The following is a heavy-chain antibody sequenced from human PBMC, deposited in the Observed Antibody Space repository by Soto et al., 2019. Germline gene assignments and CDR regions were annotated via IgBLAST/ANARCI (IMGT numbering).Heavy chain of an antibody. CDR1: GGSFSGYY. V-gene: IGHV4-34*01. Sequence: QVQLQQWGAGLLKPSETLSLTCAVYGGSFSGYYWSWIRQPPGQGLEWIGEINHSGSTNYNPSLKSRVTIAVDTSKNQFSLKLSSVTAADTAVYYCARTFGVTTNDYWGQGTLVTVSS. CDR2: INHSGST. D-gene: IGHD4-17*01. J-gene: IGHJ4*02. CDR3: ARTFGVTTNDY.